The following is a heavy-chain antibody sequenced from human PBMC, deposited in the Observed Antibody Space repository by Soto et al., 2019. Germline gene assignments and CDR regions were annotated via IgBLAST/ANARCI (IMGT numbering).Heavy chain of an antibody. J-gene: IGHJ4*02. CDR2: ISYDGSNK. V-gene: IGHV3-30*18. CDR1: GFTFSSYG. D-gene: IGHD3-10*01. CDR3: AKDSSGSYSFADY. Sequence: GGSLRLSCAASGFTFSSYGMHWVRQAPGKGLEWVAVISYDGSNKYYADSVKGRFTISRDNSKNTLYLQMNSLRAEDTAVYYCAKDSSGSYSFADYWGQGTLVTVSS.